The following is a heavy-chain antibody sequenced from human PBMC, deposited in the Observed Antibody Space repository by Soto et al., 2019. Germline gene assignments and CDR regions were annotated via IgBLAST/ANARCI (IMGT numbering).Heavy chain of an antibody. CDR1: GFAFSTYA. CDR2: ISGSGGSS. Sequence: VGSLRLSCAASGFAFSTYAMTWVRQAPGKGLEWVSVISGSGGSSYYAASVKGRFTISRDNSQNTVYLQMNGLRAEDTALYFCAKVTKRAAAGRYEYYKYGMDVWGQGTTVTVCS. CDR3: AKVTKRAAAGRYEYYKYGMDV. D-gene: IGHD6-13*01. V-gene: IGHV3-23*01. J-gene: IGHJ6*02.